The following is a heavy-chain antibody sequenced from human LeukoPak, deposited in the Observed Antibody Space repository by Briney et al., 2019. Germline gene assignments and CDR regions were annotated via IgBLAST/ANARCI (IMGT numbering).Heavy chain of an antibody. V-gene: IGHV3-33*08. CDR1: GFTFSSYG. Sequence: PGGSLRLSCAASGFTFSSYGMHWVRQAPGKGLEWVAVIWYDGSNKYYADSVKGRFTISRDNSKNTLYLQMNSLRAEDTAVYYCARVRSSGWYGPDAFDIWGQGTMVTVSS. CDR2: IWYDGSNK. D-gene: IGHD6-19*01. J-gene: IGHJ3*02. CDR3: ARVRSSGWYGPDAFDI.